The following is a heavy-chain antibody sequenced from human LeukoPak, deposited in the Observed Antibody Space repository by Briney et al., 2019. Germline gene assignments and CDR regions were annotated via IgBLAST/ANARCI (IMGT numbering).Heavy chain of an antibody. CDR1: GGSISSGDSY. Sequence: SETLSLTCTVSGGSISSGDSYWSWIRQPPGKGLEWIGYIFHSGSTFYSPSLKSRITMSVDTSKNQFSLKLSSVTAADTAVYYCARGELLYHYWGQGALVTVSS. J-gene: IGHJ4*02. D-gene: IGHD2-15*01. CDR2: IFHSGST. CDR3: ARGELLYHY. V-gene: IGHV4-30-4*01.